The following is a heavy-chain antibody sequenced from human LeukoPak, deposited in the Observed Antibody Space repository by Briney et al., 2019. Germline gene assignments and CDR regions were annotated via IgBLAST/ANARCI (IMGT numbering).Heavy chain of an antibody. Sequence: NPSETLSLTCTVSGDSITNHYWNWIRQPPGKGLEWIGYIYYSGSTNYNPSLKSRVTISVDTSKNQFSLKLSSVTAADTAVYYCARVSDIVVVPAEFDPWGQGTLVTVSS. V-gene: IGHV4-59*11. J-gene: IGHJ5*02. CDR3: ARVSDIVVVPAEFDP. CDR2: IYYSGST. D-gene: IGHD2-2*01. CDR1: GDSITNHY.